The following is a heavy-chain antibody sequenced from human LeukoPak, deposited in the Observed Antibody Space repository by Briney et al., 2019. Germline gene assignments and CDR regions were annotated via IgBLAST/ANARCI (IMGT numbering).Heavy chain of an antibody. CDR1: RFTLSTYW. D-gene: IGHD4-23*01. J-gene: IGHJ4*02. CDR2: IKQDGSQE. Sequence: GGSLRLSCAASRFTLSTYWMSWVRQAPGKGLEWVAHIKQDGSQEYYVDSVKGRFTISRDSAKNSLYLQMNSLRADDTALYYCAKDWSYGGNSWKYFGSWGRGVLVTVSS. V-gene: IGHV3-7*03. CDR3: AKDWSYGGNSWKYFGS.